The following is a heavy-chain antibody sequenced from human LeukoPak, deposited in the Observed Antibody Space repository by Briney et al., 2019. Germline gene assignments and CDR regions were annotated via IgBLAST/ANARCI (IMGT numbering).Heavy chain of an antibody. CDR2: ISYDGGNK. CDR3: ARDLYYDFWSGYLLDY. D-gene: IGHD3-3*01. CDR1: GFTFSSYA. V-gene: IGHV3-30-3*01. Sequence: GGSLRLSCAASGFTFSSYAMHWVRQAPGKGLEWVAVISYDGGNKYYADSVKGRFTISRDNSKNTLYLQMNSLRAEDTAVYYCARDLYYDFWSGYLLDYWGQGTLVTVSS. J-gene: IGHJ4*02.